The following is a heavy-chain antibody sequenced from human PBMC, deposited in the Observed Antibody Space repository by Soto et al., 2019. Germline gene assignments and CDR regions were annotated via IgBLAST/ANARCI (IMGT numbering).Heavy chain of an antibody. V-gene: IGHV3-15*07. CDR3: TTGPRIVGATTPLDY. Sequence: GGSLRLSCAASGFTFSNAWMNWVRQAPGKGLEWVGRIKSKTDGGTTDYAAPVKGRFTISRDDSKNTLYLQMNSLKTEDTAVYYCTTGPRIVGATTPLDYWGQGTLVTVSS. CDR2: IKSKTDGGTT. D-gene: IGHD1-26*01. CDR1: GFTFSNAW. J-gene: IGHJ4*02.